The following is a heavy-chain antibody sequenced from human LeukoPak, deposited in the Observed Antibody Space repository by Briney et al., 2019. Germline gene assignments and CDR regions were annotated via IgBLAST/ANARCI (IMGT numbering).Heavy chain of an antibody. J-gene: IGHJ4*02. V-gene: IGHV4-59*12. CDR1: GGSISIYY. D-gene: IGHD2-21*02. Sequence: TPSETLSLTCTVSGGSISIYYWSWIRQPPGKGLEWIGYIYDSGSTNYNPSLKSRVTISVDTSKNQFSLKLSSVTAADTAVYYCARDRASTIVVVTAAYFDYWGQGTLVTVSS. CDR3: ARDRASTIVVVTAAYFDY. CDR2: IYDSGST.